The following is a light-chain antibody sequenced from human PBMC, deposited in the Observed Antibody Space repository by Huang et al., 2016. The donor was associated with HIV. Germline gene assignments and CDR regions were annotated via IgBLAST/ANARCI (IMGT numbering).Light chain of an antibody. V-gene: IGKV1-NL1*01. CDR3: QQYYSPPYT. J-gene: IGKJ2*01. Sequence: IQMTQSPSSLSASVGDRVTITCRASQDIGDSFTWYQQKPVKAPNLLLYAASRLISGVRSRCSGSGSGTDHTLTISSLQPGDFATYYCQQYYSPPYTFGQGTNLEIK. CDR1: QDIGDS. CDR2: AAS.